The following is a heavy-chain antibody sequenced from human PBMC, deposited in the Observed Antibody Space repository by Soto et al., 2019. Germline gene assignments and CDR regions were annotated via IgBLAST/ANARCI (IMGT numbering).Heavy chain of an antibody. D-gene: IGHD3-16*01. CDR2: VKYDGTIT. CDR3: ARGAQGGNYVDV. J-gene: IGHJ6*04. CDR1: GFPFSSYW. Sequence: EVQLVESGGGSVQPGESLRLSCAASGFPFSSYWIHWVRQAPGKGLVWVSRVKYDGTITNYADSLRGRLTISRDNAKNTVYLQMNSLRVEDTAVYYWARGAQGGNYVDVWGKGTTVTVSS. V-gene: IGHV3-74*01.